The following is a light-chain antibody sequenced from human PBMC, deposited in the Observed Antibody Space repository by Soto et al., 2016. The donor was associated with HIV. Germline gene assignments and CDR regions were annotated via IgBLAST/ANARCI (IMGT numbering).Light chain of an antibody. J-gene: IGLJ3*02. CDR3: QAWDSTTGV. CDR1: KLGDKY. Sequence: SYDLTQPPLVSVSPGQTAIITCSGDKLGDKYVCWYQQKPGQSPVLVIYQDTKRPSGIPERFSGSNSGNTATLTISGTQAMDEADYYCQAWDSTTGVFGGGTKLTVL. CDR2: QDT. V-gene: IGLV3-1*01.